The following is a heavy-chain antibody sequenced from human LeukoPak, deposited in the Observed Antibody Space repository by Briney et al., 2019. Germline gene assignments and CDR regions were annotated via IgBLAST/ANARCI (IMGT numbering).Heavy chain of an antibody. CDR3: ARGRFDRRGRVVTATRESGYYFDY. D-gene: IGHD2-21*02. CDR2: ISSSSSYI. CDR1: GFTFSSYA. V-gene: IGHV3-21*04. Sequence: GGSLRLSCAASGFTFSSYAMSWVRQAPGKGLEWVSSISSSSSYIYYADSVKGRFTISRDNAKNSLYLQMNSLRAEDTAVYYCARGRFDRRGRVVTATRESGYYFDYWGQGTLVTVSS. J-gene: IGHJ4*02.